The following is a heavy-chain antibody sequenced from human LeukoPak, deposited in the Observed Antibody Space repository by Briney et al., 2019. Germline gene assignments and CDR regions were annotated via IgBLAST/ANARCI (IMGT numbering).Heavy chain of an antibody. CDR3: ARAGYSSSWYQWYFDL. CDR2: IHYSGST. Sequence: SETLSLTCTVSGGSISSYYWSWIRQPAGKGLEWIGSIHYSGSTYYNPSLKSRVTISVDTSKNQFSLKLSSVTAADTAVYYCARAGYSSSWYQWYFDLWGRDTLVTVSS. CDR1: GGSISSYY. V-gene: IGHV4-59*05. J-gene: IGHJ2*01. D-gene: IGHD6-13*01.